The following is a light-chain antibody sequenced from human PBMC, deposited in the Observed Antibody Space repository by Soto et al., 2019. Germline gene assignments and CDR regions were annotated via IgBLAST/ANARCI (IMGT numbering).Light chain of an antibody. J-gene: IGKJ1*01. CDR1: QSVSSNF. Sequence: EIVWTQSPGTLSLSPGQRATLSCKARQSVSSNFLAWYKRKHGQAPRLVINGASYRATDSPYRFSGSGSGTDFTLNITRLGPEACAVYYCLRYGTSPPTFGQGNKVDI. CDR2: GAS. CDR3: LRYGTSPPT. V-gene: IGKV3-20*01.